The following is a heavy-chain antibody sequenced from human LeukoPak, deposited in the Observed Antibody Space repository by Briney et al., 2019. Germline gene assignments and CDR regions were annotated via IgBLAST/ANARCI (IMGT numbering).Heavy chain of an antibody. Sequence: SETLSLTCAAYGGSFSGYYWSWIRQPPGKGLEWIGEINHSGSTNYNPSLKSRVTISVDTSKNQFSLKLSSVTAADTAVYYCASHGSGSPEYYFDYWGQGTLVTVSS. CDR2: INHSGST. V-gene: IGHV4-34*01. D-gene: IGHD3-10*01. J-gene: IGHJ4*02. CDR1: GGSFSGYY. CDR3: ASHGSGSPEYYFDY.